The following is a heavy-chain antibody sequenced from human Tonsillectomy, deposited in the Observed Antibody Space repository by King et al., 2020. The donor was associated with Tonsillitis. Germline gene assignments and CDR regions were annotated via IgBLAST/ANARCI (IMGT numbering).Heavy chain of an antibody. J-gene: IGHJ6*02. CDR3: ARAGCSGGSCYSFRARYYYYGMDV. CDR1: GGSFSGYY. V-gene: IGHV4-34*01. CDR2: INHSGST. D-gene: IGHD2-15*01. Sequence: VQLPQWGAGLLKPSETLSLTCTVYGGSFSGYYWNWLRQPPGKGLEWIGEINHSGSTNYNPSLKSRVTISVDTSKNQFSLKLSSVTAADTAVYYCARAGCSGGSCYSFRARYYYYGMDVWGQGTTVTVSS.